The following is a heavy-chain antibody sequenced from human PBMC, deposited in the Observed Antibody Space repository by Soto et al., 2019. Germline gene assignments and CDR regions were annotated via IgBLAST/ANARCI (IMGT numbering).Heavy chain of an antibody. V-gene: IGHV5-51*01. CDR3: ARPSDYDSSGYNDFDY. D-gene: IGHD3-22*01. CDR1: GYSFTSYW. J-gene: IGHJ4*02. Sequence: PGESLKISCKGSGYSFTSYWIGWVRQMPGKGLEWMGIIYPGDSDTRYSPSFQGQVTISADKSISTAYLQWSSLKASDTAMYYCARPSDYDSSGYNDFDYWGQGTLVTGSS. CDR2: IYPGDSDT.